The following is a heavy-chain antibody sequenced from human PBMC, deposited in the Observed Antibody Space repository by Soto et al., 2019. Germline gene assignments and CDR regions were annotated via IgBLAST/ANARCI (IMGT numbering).Heavy chain of an antibody. Sequence: LRLSCAASGLFFSDYYLSWVRQAPGKALECVAYISGTGDTKYYADSVTGRFTISRDNPKNSLYLQMNSLRPEDAAVYYCAIGGGQIYYKGLDVCGQGTTVTVS. D-gene: IGHD3-10*01. CDR1: GLFFSDYY. CDR2: ISGTGDTK. V-gene: IGHV3-11*01. J-gene: IGHJ6*02. CDR3: AIGGGQIYYKGLDV.